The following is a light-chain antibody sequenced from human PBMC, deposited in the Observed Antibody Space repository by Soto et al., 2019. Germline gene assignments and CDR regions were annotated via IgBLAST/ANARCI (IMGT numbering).Light chain of an antibody. Sequence: QSVLTHTASVSGSPGQSITISCTGTISDIGGYTYVIWYKQHLGKAPKVIMYDVRDRPSGVSNRFSGSKSGSTASLTISGLQAEDEADYDCTSNSSRSTYVYRTGTKLTV. J-gene: IGLJ1*01. CDR1: ISDIGGYTY. V-gene: IGLV2-14*01. CDR2: DVR. CDR3: TSNSSRSTYV.